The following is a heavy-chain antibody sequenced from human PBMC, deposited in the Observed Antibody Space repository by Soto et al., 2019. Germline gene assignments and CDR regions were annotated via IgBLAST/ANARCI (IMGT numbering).Heavy chain of an antibody. CDR1: GGTFSSYA. CDR3: ASVYYYDSSGTLNWFDP. J-gene: IGHJ5*02. Sequence: ASVKVSCKASGGTFSSYAISWVRQAPGQGLEWMGGIIPIFGTANYAQKFQGRVTITADKSTSTAYMELSSLRSEDTAVYYCASVYYYDSSGTLNWFDPWGQGTLVTVSS. CDR2: IIPIFGTA. D-gene: IGHD3-22*01. V-gene: IGHV1-69*06.